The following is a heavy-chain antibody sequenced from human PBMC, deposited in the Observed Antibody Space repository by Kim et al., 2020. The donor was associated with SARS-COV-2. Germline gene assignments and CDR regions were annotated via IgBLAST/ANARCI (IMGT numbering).Heavy chain of an antibody. CDR2: IEWDSAKL. Sequence: GGSLRLSCVASGFNIGDFAMHWVRQRPGTGLEWVAGIEWDSAKLVYVDSVKGRFTVSRDNAKNSLYLQMNNLRIEDTALYYCHSGSDYWGQGTLVSVSS. J-gene: IGHJ4*02. CDR1: GFNIGDFA. V-gene: IGHV3-9*01. CDR3: HSGSDY. D-gene: IGHD1-26*01.